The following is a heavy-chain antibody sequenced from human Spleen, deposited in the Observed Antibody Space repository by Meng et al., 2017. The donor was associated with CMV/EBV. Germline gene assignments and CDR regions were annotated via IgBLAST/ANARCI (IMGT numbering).Heavy chain of an antibody. J-gene: IGHJ3*02. CDR3: ARDQVVVAGAFDI. CDR2: IHYDGSNK. CDR1: GFTFSNYG. V-gene: IGHV3-30*02. D-gene: IGHD2-2*01. Sequence: GGSLRLSCAASGFTFSNYGMHWVRQAPGKGLEWVAFIHYDGSNKYYADSVKGRFTISRDNSKNTVYLHMNSLRAEDTAVYYCARDQVVVAGAFDIWGQGTMVTVSS.